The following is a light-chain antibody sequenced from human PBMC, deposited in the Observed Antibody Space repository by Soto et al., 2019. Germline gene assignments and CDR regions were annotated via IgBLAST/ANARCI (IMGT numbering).Light chain of an antibody. CDR1: NIGSKR. J-gene: IGLJ3*02. Sequence: SYELTQPPSVSVAPGKTARITCGGNNIGSKRVHWYQQKPGQAPVLVIYYDSDRPSGIPERFSGSNSVNTATLTISRVEAGDYADYACQVWDSSSALLVFGGGTKLIVL. V-gene: IGLV3-21*04. CDR2: YDS. CDR3: QVWDSSSALLV.